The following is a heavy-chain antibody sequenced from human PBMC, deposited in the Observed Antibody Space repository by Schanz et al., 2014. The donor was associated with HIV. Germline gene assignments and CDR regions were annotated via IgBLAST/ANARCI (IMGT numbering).Heavy chain of an antibody. D-gene: IGHD6-13*01. CDR1: GFTFSNYA. V-gene: IGHV3-23*01. CDR2: ISGGGGST. J-gene: IGHJ1*01. Sequence: EVQLLESGGGLVQPGGSLRLSCAASGFTFSNYAMIWVRQAPGKGLEWVSGISGGGGSTYYTDSVKGRFTISRDNSKNTLYLQMNSLRAEDTAVYYCAKDTTAAGRGYXXHWGQGTLVTVSS. CDR3: AKDTTAAGRGYXXH.